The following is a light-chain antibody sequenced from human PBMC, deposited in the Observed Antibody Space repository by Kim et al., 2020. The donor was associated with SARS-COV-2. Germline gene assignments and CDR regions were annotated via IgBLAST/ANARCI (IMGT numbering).Light chain of an antibody. CDR1: QNIDTY. CDR2: DAS. V-gene: IGKV3-11*01. Sequence: PGDRATLSCRASQNIDTYLAWHQQRPGQAPRLLVFDASIRAAGVPDRFSGSGSGTDFTLTISSLEPEDFSIYYCQQRNSWPPAVTFGGGTKVDIK. CDR3: QQRNSWPPAVT. J-gene: IGKJ4*01.